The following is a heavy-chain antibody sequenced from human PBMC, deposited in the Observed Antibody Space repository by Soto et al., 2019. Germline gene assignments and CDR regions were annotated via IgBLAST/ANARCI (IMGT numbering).Heavy chain of an antibody. D-gene: IGHD4-17*01. J-gene: IGHJ6*03. CDR2: ISGSGGST. V-gene: IGHV3-23*01. CDR3: AKSQNDYGDYVDSYYYYMDV. CDR1: GFTFSSYA. Sequence: GGSLRLSCAASGFTFSSYAMSWVRQAPGKGLEWVSAISGSGGSTYYADSVKGRFTISRENSKNTLYLQMNSLRAEDTAVYYCAKSQNDYGDYVDSYYYYMDVWGKGTTVTVSS.